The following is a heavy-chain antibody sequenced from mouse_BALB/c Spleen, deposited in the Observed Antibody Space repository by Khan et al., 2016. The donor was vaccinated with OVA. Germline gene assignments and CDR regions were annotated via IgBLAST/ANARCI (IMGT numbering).Heavy chain of an antibody. V-gene: IGHV2-6-4*01. Sequence: QVQLKQSGPGLVAPSQSLSITCTVSGFSLSRYNIHWVRQPPGKGLEWLGMIWGGGGTDYSSTLKSRLSISKDNSKSQVFLKMNSLQTDDSAMYSCARAYYRYDGYYAMDYWGQGTSVTVSS. J-gene: IGHJ4*01. CDR1: GFSLSRYN. CDR2: IWGGGGT. D-gene: IGHD2-14*01. CDR3: ARAYYRYDGYYAMDY.